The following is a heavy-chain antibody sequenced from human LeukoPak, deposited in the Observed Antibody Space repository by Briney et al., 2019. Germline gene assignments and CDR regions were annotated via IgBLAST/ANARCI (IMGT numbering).Heavy chain of an antibody. J-gene: IGHJ4*02. CDR1: GFTFSSYE. Sequence: GGSLRLSCAASGFTFSSYEMNWVRQAPGKGLEWVSYISSSGSTIYYADSVKGRFTISRDNAKNSLYLQMNSLRAEDTAVYYCAHLYYYDSSGFPKDYWGQGTLVTVS. V-gene: IGHV3-48*03. CDR3: AHLYYYDSSGFPKDY. D-gene: IGHD3-22*01. CDR2: ISSSGSTI.